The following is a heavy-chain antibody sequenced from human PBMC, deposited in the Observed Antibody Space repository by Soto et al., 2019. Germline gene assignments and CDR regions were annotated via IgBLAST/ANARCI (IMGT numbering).Heavy chain of an antibody. J-gene: IGHJ4*02. V-gene: IGHV4-31*03. CDR3: ARISGSYGITGGSDY. CDR1: GGSISSGGYY. Sequence: SETLSLTCTVSGGSISSGGYYWSWIRQHPGKGLEWIGYIYYSGSTYYNPSLKSRVTISVDTSKNQFSLKLSSVTAADTAVYYCARISGSYGITGGSDYWGQGTLVTVSS. D-gene: IGHD1-26*01. CDR2: IYYSGST.